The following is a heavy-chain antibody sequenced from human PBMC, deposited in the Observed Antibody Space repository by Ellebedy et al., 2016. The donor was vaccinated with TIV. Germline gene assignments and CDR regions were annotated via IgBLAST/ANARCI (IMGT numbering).Heavy chain of an antibody. CDR3: ANGPYEYDSNVYWVYGMDV. CDR2: IYYSGST. J-gene: IGHJ6*02. D-gene: IGHD3-22*01. CDR1: GGSISSSSYY. V-gene: IGHV4-39*01. Sequence: SETLSLXXTVSGGSISSSSYYWGWIRQPPGKGLEWIGDIYYSGSTDYNPSLKSRVTISVDRTKNQIYLKLSSVTAADTAVYYGANGPYEYDSNVYWVYGMDVWGQGTTVTVSS.